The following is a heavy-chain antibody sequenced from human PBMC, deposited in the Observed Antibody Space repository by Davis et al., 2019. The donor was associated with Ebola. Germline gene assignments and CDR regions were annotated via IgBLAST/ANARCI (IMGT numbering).Heavy chain of an antibody. J-gene: IGHJ4*02. V-gene: IGHV3-30*02. CDR1: GFTFSSYV. D-gene: IGHD5-12*01. CDR3: ARDQVGLIYGHLDY. CDR2: IYYDGSNK. Sequence: GESLKISCAASGFTFSSYVMHWVRQAPGKGLEWVAFIYYDGSNKYYADSVKGRFTISRDNAKNMVYLQMNSLRVEDTAVYYCARDQVGLIYGHLDYWGQGTLVTVSS.